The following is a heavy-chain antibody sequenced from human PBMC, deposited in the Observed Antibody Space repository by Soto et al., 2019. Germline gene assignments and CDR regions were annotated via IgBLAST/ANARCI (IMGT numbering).Heavy chain of an antibody. CDR1: GYTFTSYA. Sequence: GASVKVSCKAFGYTFTSYAMHWVRQAPGQRLEWMGWINAGNGNTKYSQKFQGRVTITRDTSASTAYMELSSLRSEDTAVYYCARGGGWYVWFDPWGQGTLVTVSS. J-gene: IGHJ5*02. D-gene: IGHD6-19*01. CDR2: INAGNGNT. V-gene: IGHV1-3*01. CDR3: ARGGGWYVWFDP.